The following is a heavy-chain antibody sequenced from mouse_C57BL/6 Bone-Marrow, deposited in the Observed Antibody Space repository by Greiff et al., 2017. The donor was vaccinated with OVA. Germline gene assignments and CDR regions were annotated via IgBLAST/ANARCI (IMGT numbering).Heavy chain of an antibody. CDR2: IDPETGGT. V-gene: IGHV1-15*01. CDR3: TRGIYDYDGSWFAY. J-gene: IGHJ3*01. CDR1: GYTFTDYE. D-gene: IGHD2-4*01. Sequence: VKLQESGAELVRPGASVTLSCKASGYTFTDYEMHWVKQTPVHGLEWIGAIDPETGGTAYNQKFKGKAILTADKSSSTAYMELRSLTSEDSAVYYCTRGIYDYDGSWFAYWGQGTLVTVSA.